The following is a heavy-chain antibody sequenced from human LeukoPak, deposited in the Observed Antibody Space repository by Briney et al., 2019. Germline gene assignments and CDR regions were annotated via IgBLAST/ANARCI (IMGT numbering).Heavy chain of an antibody. Sequence: PGGSLRLSCAASGFTFSSYGMHWVRQAPGKGLEWVAVISYDGSNKYYADSVKGRFTISRDKSKNTLYLQMNSLRAEDTAVYYCAKVILNGSGSYYIRNYYYYYGMDVWGQGTTVTVSS. CDR2: ISYDGSNK. V-gene: IGHV3-30*18. CDR1: GFTFSSYG. J-gene: IGHJ6*02. D-gene: IGHD3-10*01. CDR3: AKVILNGSGSYYIRNYYYYYGMDV.